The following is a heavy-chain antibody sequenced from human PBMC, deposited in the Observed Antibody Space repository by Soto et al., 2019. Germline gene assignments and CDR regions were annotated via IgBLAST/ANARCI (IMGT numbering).Heavy chain of an antibody. J-gene: IGHJ5*02. CDR1: RGAVSSGTYY. CDR3: TRGPPRVQWFDP. V-gene: IGHV4-61*01. Sequence: SDTLSLTCSVSRGAVSSGTYYWSWIRQPPGKGLEWIGHIYFTGSTNYNPSLKSRVTMSLDTSRNQFSLKLSSVTAADTAVYYCTRGPPRVQWFDPWGLGTLVTV. CDR2: IYFTGST.